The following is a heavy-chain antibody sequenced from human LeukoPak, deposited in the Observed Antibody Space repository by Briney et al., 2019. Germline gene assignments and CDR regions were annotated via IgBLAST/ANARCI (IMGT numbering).Heavy chain of an antibody. CDR1: GFTFSSYA. CDR3: ARGGYYDSSGYHDY. D-gene: IGHD3-22*01. CDR2: ISSNGGST. J-gene: IGHJ4*02. V-gene: IGHV3-64*01. Sequence: PGGSLRLSCAASGFTFSSYAMHWVRQAPGKGLEYVSAISSNGGSTYYANSVKGRFTISRDNSKNTLYLQMGSLRAEDMAVYYCARGGYYDSSGYHDYWGLGTLVTVSS.